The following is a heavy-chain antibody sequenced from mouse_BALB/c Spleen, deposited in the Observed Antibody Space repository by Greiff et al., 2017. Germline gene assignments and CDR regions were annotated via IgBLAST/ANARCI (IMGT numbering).Heavy chain of an antibody. D-gene: IGHD3-3*01. CDR2: ISSGGSYT. J-gene: IGHJ2*01. CDR1: GFTFSSYT. CDR3: TREGPDYFDY. Sequence: EVKLVESGGGLVKPGGSLKLSCAASGFTFSSYTMSWVRQTPEKRLEWVATISSGGSYTYYPDSVKGRFTISRDNAKNTLYLQMSSLKSEDTAMYYCTREGPDYFDYWGQGTTLTVSS. V-gene: IGHV5-6-4*01.